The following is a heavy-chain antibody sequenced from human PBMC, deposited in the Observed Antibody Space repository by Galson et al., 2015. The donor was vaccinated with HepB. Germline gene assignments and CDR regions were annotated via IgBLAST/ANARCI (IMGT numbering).Heavy chain of an antibody. Sequence: SLRLSCAASGFTFSNYFMSWIRQAPGKGLEWVSYISSSSSYTNYADSVKGRFTISRDNAKNSLYLQMNSLRAEDTAVYYCARNGRLDYGDYGWFDPWGQGTLVTVSS. CDR2: ISSSSSYT. J-gene: IGHJ5*02. D-gene: IGHD4-17*01. CDR3: ARNGRLDYGDYGWFDP. V-gene: IGHV3-11*06. CDR1: GFTFSNYF.